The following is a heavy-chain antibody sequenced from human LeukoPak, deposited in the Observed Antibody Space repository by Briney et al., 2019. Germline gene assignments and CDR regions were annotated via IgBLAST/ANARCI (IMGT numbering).Heavy chain of an antibody. J-gene: IGHJ6*03. Sequence: GGSLSLSCAASGFTFSSYAMSWVRQAPGKGLEWVSAISGSGGSTYCADSVKGRFTISRDNSKNTLYLQMNSLRAEDTAVYYCARGLTLGGDYVTWIFGYYYYYYMDVWGKGTTVTISS. CDR1: GFTFSSYA. CDR3: ARGLTLGGDYVTWIFGYYYYYYMDV. V-gene: IGHV3-23*01. CDR2: ISGSGGST. D-gene: IGHD4-17*01.